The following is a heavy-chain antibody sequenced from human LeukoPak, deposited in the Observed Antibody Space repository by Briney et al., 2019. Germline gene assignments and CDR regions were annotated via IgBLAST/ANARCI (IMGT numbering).Heavy chain of an antibody. CDR1: GGSFSGYY. CDR2: INHSGST. Sequence: SETLSLTCAVYGGSFSGYYWSWIRQPPGKGLEWIAEINHSGSTNYNPSLKCRVTISIDTSKNQFSLKLSSVTAADTAVYYCASSRHYDSSGYWMYYFDFWGQGTLVTVSS. V-gene: IGHV4-34*01. D-gene: IGHD3-22*01. CDR3: ASSRHYDSSGYWMYYFDF. J-gene: IGHJ4*02.